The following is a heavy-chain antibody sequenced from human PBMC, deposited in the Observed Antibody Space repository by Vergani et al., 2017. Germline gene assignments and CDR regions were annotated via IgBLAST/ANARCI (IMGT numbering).Heavy chain of an antibody. Sequence: QVHLVESGGGVVQPGRSLRLSCVVSGFTSSDYGMHWVRQAPGKGLEWVAVISYDGTQKYYADSVKGRFTIARDNSKSTLYLQMNSLRTEDTAVYYCAPKICGTPVCQIGYLREWGQGTLVTVSS. CDR2: ISYDGTQK. J-gene: IGHJ1*01. CDR1: GFTSSDYG. V-gene: IGHV3-30*03. D-gene: IGHD1-1*01. CDR3: APKICGTPVCQIGYLRE.